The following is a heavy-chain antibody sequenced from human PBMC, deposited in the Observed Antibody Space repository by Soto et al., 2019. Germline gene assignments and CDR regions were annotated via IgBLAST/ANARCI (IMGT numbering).Heavy chain of an antibody. CDR3: ARDMPALRFDP. CDR2: IYYSGST. V-gene: IGHV4-61*01. D-gene: IGHD3-3*01. CDR1: GGSVSSGSYY. J-gene: IGHJ5*02. Sequence: PSETLSLTCTVSGGSVSSGSYYWSWIRQPPGKGLEWIGYIYYSGSTSYNPSLKSRVTISVDTSKNQFSLKLSSVTAADTAVYYCARDMPALRFDPWGQGTLVTVSS.